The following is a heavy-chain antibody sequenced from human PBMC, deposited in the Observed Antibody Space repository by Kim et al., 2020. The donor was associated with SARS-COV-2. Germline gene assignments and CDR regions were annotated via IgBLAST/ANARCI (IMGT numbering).Heavy chain of an antibody. J-gene: IGHJ3*02. CDR1: GFTFSSYW. D-gene: IGHD6-19*01. CDR2: IKQDGNQK. V-gene: IGHV3-7*01. Sequence: GGSLRLSCAASGFTFSSYWMTWVRQAPGKGLEWVANIKQDGNQKYYVDSVKGRFTIPRDNAKNSLYLQMNSLRAEDTAVYYSARDGDLYSSGKDAFDIWGQGTMVTVSS. CDR3: ARDGDLYSSGKDAFDI.